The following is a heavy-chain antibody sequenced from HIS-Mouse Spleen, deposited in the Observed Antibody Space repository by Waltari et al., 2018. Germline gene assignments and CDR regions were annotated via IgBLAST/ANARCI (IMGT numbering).Heavy chain of an antibody. CDR3: ARAGFRAGDFDY. Sequence: QVQLQQSGPGLVKPSQTLSLTCAISGDISSSHLASCNWTRQSPSRGLEWLGRTYYRSKWYNDYAVSVKSRITINPDTSKNQFSLQLNSVTPEDTAVYYCARAGFRAGDFDYWGQGTLVTVSS. J-gene: IGHJ4*02. CDR2: TYYRSKWYN. D-gene: IGHD7-27*01. CDR1: GDISSSHLAS. V-gene: IGHV6-1*01.